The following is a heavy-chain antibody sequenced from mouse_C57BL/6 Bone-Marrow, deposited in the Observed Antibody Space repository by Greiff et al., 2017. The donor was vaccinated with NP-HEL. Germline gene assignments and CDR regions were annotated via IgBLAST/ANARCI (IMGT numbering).Heavy chain of an antibody. Sequence: EVKLMESGGDLVKPGGSLKLSCAASGFTFSSYGMSWVRQTPDKRLEWVATISSGGSYTYYTDSVKGRFTISRDNAKNTLYLQMSSLKSEDTAMYYCARQGGPYDGYSFAYWGQGTLVTVSA. CDR3: ARQGGPYDGYSFAY. CDR1: GFTFSSYG. D-gene: IGHD2-3*01. CDR2: ISSGGSYT. V-gene: IGHV5-6*01. J-gene: IGHJ3*01.